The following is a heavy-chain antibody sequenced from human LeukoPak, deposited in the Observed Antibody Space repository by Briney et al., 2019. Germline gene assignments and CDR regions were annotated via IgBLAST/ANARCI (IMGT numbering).Heavy chain of an antibody. J-gene: IGHJ4*02. D-gene: IGHD3-3*01. CDR1: GFTFSSYA. CDR2: ISDSGATT. Sequence: GGSLRLSCAGSGFTFSSYATDWVRQAQGKGLEWVSVISDSGATTYYADSVKGRFTISRDNSKNTVYLQMNNLRAEDTAVYFCVKRFSNSWRKFDYWGQGTLVTVSP. V-gene: IGHV3-23*01. CDR3: VKRFSNSWRKFDY.